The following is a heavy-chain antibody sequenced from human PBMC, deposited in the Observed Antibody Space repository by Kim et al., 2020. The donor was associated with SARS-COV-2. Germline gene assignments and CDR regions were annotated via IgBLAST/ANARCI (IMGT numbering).Heavy chain of an antibody. CDR1: GGSISSSSYY. V-gene: IGHV4-39*01. J-gene: IGHJ6*03. CDR3: ARHGLWFGELSFADYYYMDV. D-gene: IGHD3-10*01. Sequence: SETLSLTCTVSGGSISSSSYYWGWIRQPPGKGLEWIGSIYYSGSTYYNPSLKSRVTISVDTSKNQFSLKLSSVTAADTAVYYCARHGLWFGELSFADYYYMDVWGKGTTVTVSS. CDR2: IYYSGST.